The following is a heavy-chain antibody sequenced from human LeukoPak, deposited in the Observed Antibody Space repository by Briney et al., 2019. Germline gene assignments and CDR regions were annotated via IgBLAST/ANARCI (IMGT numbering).Heavy chain of an antibody. D-gene: IGHD4-4*01. V-gene: IGHV3-30-3*01. CDR1: GFTFSSYA. CDR3: ARVYSNYFDY. J-gene: IGHJ4*02. Sequence: PGGPLRLSCAASGFTFSSYAMHWVRQAPGKGLEWVAVISYDGSNKYYADSVKGRFTISRDNSKNTLYLQMNSLRAEDTAVYYCARVYSNYFDYWGQGTLVTVSS. CDR2: ISYDGSNK.